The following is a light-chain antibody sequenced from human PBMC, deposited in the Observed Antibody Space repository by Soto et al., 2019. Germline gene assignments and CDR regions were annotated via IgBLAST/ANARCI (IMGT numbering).Light chain of an antibody. CDR2: GAS. CDR3: QHYNRWFSIT. Sequence: TQSPATLSVSPGERVTLSCRASQDISNKLAWYQQKPGQAPRLLIYGASLRATGIPGRFTGSGSGTEFALTISSLQSEDLATYYCQHYNRWFSITFGQGTRLEMK. V-gene: IGKV3-15*01. CDR1: QDISNK. J-gene: IGKJ5*01.